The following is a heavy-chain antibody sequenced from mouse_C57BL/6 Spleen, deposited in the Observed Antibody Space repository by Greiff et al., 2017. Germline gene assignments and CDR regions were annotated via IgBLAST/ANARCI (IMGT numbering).Heavy chain of an antibody. CDR3: TSSIYDSNYDAMDY. CDR2: IDPETGGT. D-gene: IGHD2-5*01. V-gene: IGHV1-15*01. Sequence: QVQLQQSGAELVRPGASVTLSCKASGYTFTDYEMHWVKQTPVHGLEWIGAIDPETGGTAYNQKFKGKAILTADKSSSTAYMELRSLTSEDSAVYYCTSSIYDSNYDAMDYWGQGTSVTVSS. CDR1: GYTFTDYE. J-gene: IGHJ4*01.